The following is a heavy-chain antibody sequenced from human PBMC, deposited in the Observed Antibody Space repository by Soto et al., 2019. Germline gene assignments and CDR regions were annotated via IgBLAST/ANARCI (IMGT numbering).Heavy chain of an antibody. CDR2: SWHDGRHL. CDR3: ARDWGACTPGECYSHGFDL. V-gene: IGHV3-33*01. J-gene: IGHJ3*01. D-gene: IGHD2-21*01. Sequence: QEQLVESGGGMVQPGGSLRLSCAVSGFTLDTYGMHWVRQAAGHGLEWVAVSWHDGRHLDYADSVRGRFTVFRDDSKNTLFLEMNGLRGDDTAVYYCARDWGACTPGECYSHGFDLWGQGTLVTVSS. CDR1: GFTLDTYG.